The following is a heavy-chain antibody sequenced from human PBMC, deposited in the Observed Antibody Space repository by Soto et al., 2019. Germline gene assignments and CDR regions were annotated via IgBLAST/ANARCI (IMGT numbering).Heavy chain of an antibody. Sequence: QLQLQESGSGLVKPSQTLSLTCAISGGSISSGGYSWSWIRQPPGKGLEWIGYIYHSGSTYYNPSLKSRVTISVDRSKNQFSLKLSSVTAADTAVYYCASSRGCPVPLDYWGQGTLVTVSS. J-gene: IGHJ4*02. D-gene: IGHD1-26*01. V-gene: IGHV4-30-2*01. CDR3: ASSRGCPVPLDY. CDR2: IYHSGST. CDR1: GGSISSGGYS.